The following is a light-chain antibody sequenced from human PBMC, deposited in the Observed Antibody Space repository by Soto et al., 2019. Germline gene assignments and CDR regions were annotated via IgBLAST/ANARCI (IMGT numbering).Light chain of an antibody. CDR1: QGINSY. CDR2: GAS. Sequence: DIQLTQSPSLLSASVGDRVTITCRASQGINSYLAWYQQKPVRAPKLLIYGASTLQSGVPSRFSGSGSGTEFTLTISSLQPEDFATYYCHQLKSYPLTFGVGTKVEIK. CDR3: HQLKSYPLT. V-gene: IGKV1-9*01. J-gene: IGKJ4*01.